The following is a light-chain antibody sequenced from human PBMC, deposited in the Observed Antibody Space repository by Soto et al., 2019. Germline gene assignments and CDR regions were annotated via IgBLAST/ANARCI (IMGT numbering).Light chain of an antibody. CDR3: QQYSNWPPGT. V-gene: IGKV3-15*01. J-gene: IGKJ1*01. Sequence: EIVMTQSPATLSVSPGERATLSCRASQSVGSNLAWYQQQPGQAPRLLIYGASPRATGIPARFSGSGSGTEFTLTISSLQSEDFAVYYCQQYSNWPPGTFGQGTKVEIK. CDR2: GAS. CDR1: QSVGSN.